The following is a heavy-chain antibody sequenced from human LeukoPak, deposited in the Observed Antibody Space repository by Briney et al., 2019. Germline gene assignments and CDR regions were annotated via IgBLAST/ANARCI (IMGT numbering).Heavy chain of an antibody. D-gene: IGHD6-19*01. CDR3: ARHASGWVGELDY. J-gene: IGHJ4*02. Sequence: SETLSLTCTVSGASFSDFYWSWLRQSPGKGLEWIGYVSDSGGTNYNPSLKSRVTLSIDTSKNQFFLNLNSVTAADTAVYYCARHASGWVGELDYWGQGTLVTVSS. V-gene: IGHV4-59*08. CDR2: VSDSGGT. CDR1: GASFSDFY.